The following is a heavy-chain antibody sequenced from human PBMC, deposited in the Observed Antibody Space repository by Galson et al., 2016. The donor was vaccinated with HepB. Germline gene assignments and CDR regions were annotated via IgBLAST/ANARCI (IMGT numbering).Heavy chain of an antibody. J-gene: IGHJ4*02. Sequence: TLSLTCTVSGGSISSNYYFWSWIRQHPGKGLEWIGYIHYSGSTYYNPSLKSRVTISVDTSKNQFSLKLTSVTAADTAVYYCARDDYGGNPGFLYWGQGTLVTVSS. V-gene: IGHV4-31*03. CDR1: GGSISSNYYF. D-gene: IGHD4-23*01. CDR2: IHYSGST. CDR3: ARDDYGGNPGFLY.